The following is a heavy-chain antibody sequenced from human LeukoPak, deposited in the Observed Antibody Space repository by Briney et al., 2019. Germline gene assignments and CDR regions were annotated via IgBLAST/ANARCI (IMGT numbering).Heavy chain of an antibody. CDR2: IRSKTDGGTT. V-gene: IGHV3-15*01. CDR1: GFTFRKAW. Sequence: PGGSLRLSCAASGFTFRKAWMSWVRQAPGKGLDWVGRIRSKTDGGTTDYAAPVKGRFTISRDDSENTLYLQMNSLKTEDTAVYYCTYYYDSSGVTYFDYWGQGTLVTVSS. J-gene: IGHJ4*02. CDR3: TYYYDSSGVTYFDY. D-gene: IGHD3-22*01.